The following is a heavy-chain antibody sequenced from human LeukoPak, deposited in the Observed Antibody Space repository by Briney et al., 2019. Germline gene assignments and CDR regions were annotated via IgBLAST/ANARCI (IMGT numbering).Heavy chain of an antibody. J-gene: IGHJ4*02. CDR2: IYPSGST. CDR1: GASLSSTNL. D-gene: IGHD1-26*01. CDR3: ARISSVGSTIFDY. V-gene: IGHV4-4*02. Sequence: SETLSLTCAVSGASLSSTNLWSWVRQPPGKGLEWIGEIYPSGSTNDNPSLKSRVTISVDKSKNQFSLNLSSVTAADTAVYYCARISSVGSTIFDYWGQGTLVTVSS.